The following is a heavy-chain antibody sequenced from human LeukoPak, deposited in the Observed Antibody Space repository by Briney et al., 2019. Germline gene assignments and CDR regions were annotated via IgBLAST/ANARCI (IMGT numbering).Heavy chain of an antibody. CDR2: ISYSGST. CDR1: GGSVSSGSYF. V-gene: IGHV4-61*01. J-gene: IGHJ4*02. D-gene: IGHD6-13*01. CDR3: ARSGTTWYQSDY. Sequence: SETLSLTCTVSGGSVSSGSYFWSWVRQPPGRGLEWIGYISYSGSTNYNPPLKSRVTISIDTSKNQFSLKLTSVTAADTAVYYCARSGTTWYQSDYWGQGTLVTVSS.